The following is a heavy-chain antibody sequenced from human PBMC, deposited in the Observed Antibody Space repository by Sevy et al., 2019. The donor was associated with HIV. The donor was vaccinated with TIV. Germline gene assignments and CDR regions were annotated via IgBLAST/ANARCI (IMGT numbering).Heavy chain of an antibody. CDR3: ARSPPVVVVPGAPSWFDP. J-gene: IGHJ5*02. D-gene: IGHD2-2*01. Sequence: SETLSLTCAVHDGSFSGYYWNWIRQLPGKGLEWIGEINESGIIYYNPSLKSRVTISVDTSKKQFSLKLNSVTAVDSAVCFCARSPPVVVVPGAPSWFDPWGQGTLVTVSS. CDR1: DGSFSGYY. V-gene: IGHV4-34*01. CDR2: INESGII.